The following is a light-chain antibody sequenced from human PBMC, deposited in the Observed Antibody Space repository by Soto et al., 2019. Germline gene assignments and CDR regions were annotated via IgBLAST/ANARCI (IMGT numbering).Light chain of an antibody. CDR1: SSNIGSNP. V-gene: IGLV1-44*01. J-gene: IGLJ3*02. CDR3: ATWDDSLNAWV. Sequence: QLVLTQPPSASGTPGQRVTISCFGSSSNIGSNPVTWYQQFPGTAPKFFIYSNNQRPSGVPDRFSGSKSGTSASLAISGLQSEDEPDYYCATWDDSLNAWVFGGGTKLTVL. CDR2: SNN.